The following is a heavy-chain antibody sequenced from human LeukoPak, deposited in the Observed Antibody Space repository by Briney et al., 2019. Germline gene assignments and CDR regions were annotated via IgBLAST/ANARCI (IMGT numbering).Heavy chain of an antibody. V-gene: IGHV4-59*12. Sequence: SETLSLTCTVSGGSISSYYWSWIRQPPGKGLEWIGYIYHSGSTYYNPSLKSRVTISVDRSKNQFSLKLSSVTAADTAVYYCARDLYTWGQGTLVTVSS. CDR2: IYHSGST. J-gene: IGHJ5*02. CDR1: GGSISSYY. D-gene: IGHD3-10*01. CDR3: ARDLYT.